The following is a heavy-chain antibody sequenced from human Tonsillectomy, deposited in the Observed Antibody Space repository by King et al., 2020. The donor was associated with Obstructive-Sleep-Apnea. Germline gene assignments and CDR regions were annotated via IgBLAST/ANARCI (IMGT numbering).Heavy chain of an antibody. J-gene: IGHJ6*02. CDR2: IDPNSGGT. D-gene: IGHD2-2*01. Sequence: VQLVQSGAEVKKPGASVKVSCTASGYTFTGYYIHWVRQAPGQGLEWMGWIDPNSGGTNYAQKFQGRVPMTMDTSISTVYMELSRLSSDDTAVYYCARDQCSSTTCYPYYYYGMDVWGQGTTVTVSS. V-gene: IGHV1-2*02. CDR3: ARDQCSSTTCYPYYYYGMDV. CDR1: GYTFTGYY.